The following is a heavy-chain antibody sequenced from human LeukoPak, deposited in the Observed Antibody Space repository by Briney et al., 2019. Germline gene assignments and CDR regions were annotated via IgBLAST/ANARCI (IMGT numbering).Heavy chain of an antibody. D-gene: IGHD3-22*01. Sequence: ASMKVSCKAFGYTFTSYAMHWVRQAPGQRLEWMGWINAGNGNTKFSQKFQGRVTITRDTSASTAYMELGSLRSEDTAVYYCAREGYDSSGYFDYWGQGTLVTVSS. CDR3: AREGYDSSGYFDY. CDR2: INAGNGNT. V-gene: IGHV1-3*01. CDR1: GYTFTSYA. J-gene: IGHJ4*02.